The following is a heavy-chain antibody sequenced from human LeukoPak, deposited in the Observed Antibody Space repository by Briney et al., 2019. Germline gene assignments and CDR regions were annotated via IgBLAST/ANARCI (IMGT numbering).Heavy chain of an antibody. Sequence: GGSLRVSCAASGFPFSSYGMHWVRQAPGKGLEWVAAISNDGNNKFYADSVKGRFTISRDNPKNTLYLQMNSLRAEDTAVYYCASRHFYDSSGYWDWGQGTLVTVSS. CDR1: GFPFSSYG. D-gene: IGHD3-22*01. CDR3: ASRHFYDSSGYWD. V-gene: IGHV3-30*03. CDR2: ISNDGNNK. J-gene: IGHJ4*02.